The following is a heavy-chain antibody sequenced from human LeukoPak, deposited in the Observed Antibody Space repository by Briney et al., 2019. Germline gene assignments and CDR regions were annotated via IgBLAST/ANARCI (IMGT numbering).Heavy chain of an antibody. V-gene: IGHV3-30-3*01. CDR2: ISYDGSNK. J-gene: IGHJ4*02. CDR1: GFTFSSYA. CDR3: ARVGFTMIVVD. Sequence: GGSLRLSCAASGFTFSSYAMHWVRQAPGKGLEWVAVISYDGSNKYYADSVKGRFTISRDNAKNSLYLQMNSLRAEDTAVYYCARVGFTMIVVDWGQGTLVTVSS. D-gene: IGHD3-22*01.